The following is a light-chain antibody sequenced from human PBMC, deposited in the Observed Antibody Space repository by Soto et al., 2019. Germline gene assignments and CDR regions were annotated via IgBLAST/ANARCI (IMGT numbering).Light chain of an antibody. CDR2: DVS. Sequence: QSVLTQPASVSGSPGQSITISCTATSSDVGGYNYVYWYQHHPGKAPKLLIYDVSNRPSGISNRFSGSKSDNTASLTISGLQPEDEAHYYCSSYTTSNTRQIVFGTGTKVTVL. J-gene: IGLJ1*01. CDR3: SSYTTSNTRQIV. V-gene: IGLV2-14*03. CDR1: SSDVGGYNY.